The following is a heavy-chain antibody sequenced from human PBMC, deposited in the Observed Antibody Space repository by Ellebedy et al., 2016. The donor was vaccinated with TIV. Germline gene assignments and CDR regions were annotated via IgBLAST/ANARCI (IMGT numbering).Heavy chain of an antibody. V-gene: IGHV4-34*01. CDR2: INHSGST. CDR3: ARRPYCSTTTCYGLDY. Sequence: SETLSLTXAVYGGSLSGYYWSWVRQPPGKGLEWIGEINHSGSTSHNPSLKSRVTISVDTSKNQFSLKLRSVTAADTAVYFCARRPYCSTTTCYGLDYWGQGTLVTVSS. J-gene: IGHJ4*02. D-gene: IGHD2-2*01. CDR1: GGSLSGYY.